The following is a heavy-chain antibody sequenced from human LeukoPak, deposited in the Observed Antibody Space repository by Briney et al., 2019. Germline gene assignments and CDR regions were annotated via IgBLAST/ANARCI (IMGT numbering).Heavy chain of an antibody. CDR2: IYPDDSDT. CDR3: AIGGNSSTSCYRCFNY. Sequence: GESLKISCEGSGYSFTNYWIGWVRQMPGKGLEWMGIIYPDDSDTRYSPSFQGQVTISADKSIGTAYLQWSSLKASDTAMYYCAIGGNSSTSCYRCFNYWGQGTLVTVSS. CDR1: GYSFTNYW. J-gene: IGHJ4*02. D-gene: IGHD2-2*01. V-gene: IGHV5-51*01.